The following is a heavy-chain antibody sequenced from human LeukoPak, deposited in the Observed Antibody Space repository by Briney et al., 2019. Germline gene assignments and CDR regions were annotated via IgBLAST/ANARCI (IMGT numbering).Heavy chain of an antibody. CDR2: IRSKGYNYAT. CDR1: GFTFSGSA. V-gene: IGHV3-73*01. J-gene: IGHJ4*02. CDR3: TRLVDNGSGNYYFDY. D-gene: IGHD3-10*01. Sequence: GGSLKLSCAASGFTFSGSAMHWVRQASGKGLEWVGRIRSKGYNYATAYAASVKGRFTISRDDSDNTAYLQMNSLKTEDTAVYYCTRLVDNGSGNYYFDYWGQGTLVTVSS.